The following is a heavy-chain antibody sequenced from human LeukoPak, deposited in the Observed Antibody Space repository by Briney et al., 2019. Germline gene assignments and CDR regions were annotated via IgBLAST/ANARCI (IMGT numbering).Heavy chain of an antibody. CDR3: TTDWRSLTFEGVIVRYEY. Sequence: PGGSLRLSCAASGFTFSSYSMNWVRQAPGKGLEWVGRIKSKTDGGTTDYAAPVKGRFTISRDDSKNTLYLQMNSLKTEDTAVYYCTTDWRSLTFEGVIVRYEYWGQGALVTVSS. J-gene: IGHJ4*02. V-gene: IGHV3-15*01. CDR2: IKSKTDGGTT. CDR1: GFTFSSYS. D-gene: IGHD3-16*02.